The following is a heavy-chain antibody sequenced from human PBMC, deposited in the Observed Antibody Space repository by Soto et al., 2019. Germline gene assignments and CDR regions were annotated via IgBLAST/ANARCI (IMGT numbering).Heavy chain of an antibody. D-gene: IGHD2-21*01. CDR1: GFTFSNYG. V-gene: IGHV3-23*01. J-gene: IGHJ4*02. CDR3: AKEMIASTLADFFDY. CDR2: ISGSGDRA. Sequence: EVQLLESGGGLIQPGGSLRLSCGASGFTFSNYGMTWVRQAPGKGLEWVSTISGSGDRAFYADTVKGRFTISRDNSKNTLYLQMNSLSAEDTAMYYCAKEMIASTLADFFDYWGQGILVTVSS.